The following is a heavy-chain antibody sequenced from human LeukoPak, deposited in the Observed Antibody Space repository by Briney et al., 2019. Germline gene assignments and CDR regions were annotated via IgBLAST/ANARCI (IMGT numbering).Heavy chain of an antibody. V-gene: IGHV4-59*08. J-gene: IGHJ4*02. Sequence: SETLSLTCTVSGGSISDYYWSWIRQPPGKGLEWIGYIYYSGITNYNPSLKTRVTILVDTSRNQFSLKLSSVTAADTAVYYCARWGSNMAREKGDHWGQGTLVTVSS. D-gene: IGHD3-10*01. CDR3: ARWGSNMAREKGDH. CDR1: GGSISDYY. CDR2: IYYSGIT.